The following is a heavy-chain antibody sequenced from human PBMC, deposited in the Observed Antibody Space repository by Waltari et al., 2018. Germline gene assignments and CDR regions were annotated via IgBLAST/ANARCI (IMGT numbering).Heavy chain of an antibody. D-gene: IGHD2-2*03. CDR3: ARPTLGYCTSAACRRLET. J-gene: IGHJ5*02. CDR1: GSFLNTGLL. Sequence: QVQLQESGPGLARPSEPLSPTCDVSGSFLNTGLLWGWTRQPPGKGPEWIGNIYHDGTTYYNPSLKHRLMISLDTSKNQFSLRLNFVDVADTAVYYCARPTLGYCTSAACRRLETWGQGILVTVSS. CDR2: IYHDGTT. V-gene: IGHV4-38-2*01.